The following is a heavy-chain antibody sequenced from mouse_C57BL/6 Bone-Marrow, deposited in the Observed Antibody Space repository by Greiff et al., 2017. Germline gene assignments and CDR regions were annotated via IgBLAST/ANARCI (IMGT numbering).Heavy chain of an antibody. CDR2: IFPGSGST. J-gene: IGHJ4*01. D-gene: IGHD1-1*01. CDR3: ARDIYYYGSSLYDAMGY. Sequence: QVQLQQSGPELVKPGASVKISCKASGYTFTDYYINWVKQRPGQGLEWIGWIFPGSGSTYYNEKFKGKATLTVDKSSSTAYILLSSLTSEDSAVYFCARDIYYYGSSLYDAMGYWGQGTSVTVSS. CDR1: GYTFTDYY. V-gene: IGHV1-75*01.